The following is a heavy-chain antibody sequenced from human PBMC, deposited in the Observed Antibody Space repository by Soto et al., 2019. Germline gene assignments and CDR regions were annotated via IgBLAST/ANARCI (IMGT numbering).Heavy chain of an antibody. CDR2: VFYNGSA. J-gene: IGHJ5*02. CDR1: GISVRNAFYY. V-gene: IGHV4-61*01. D-gene: IGHD5-18*01. CDR3: ARSPWMQSWSAGWLDP. Sequence: QVQLRESGPGLVKPWETLSLTCTVSGISVRNAFYYWNWIRQTPGKGLEWMGYVFYNGSANYNPSLKSRVTISLDTSKNQLSMKLTSLSAADTAVYYCARSPWMQSWSAGWLDPWGQGTLVTVSS.